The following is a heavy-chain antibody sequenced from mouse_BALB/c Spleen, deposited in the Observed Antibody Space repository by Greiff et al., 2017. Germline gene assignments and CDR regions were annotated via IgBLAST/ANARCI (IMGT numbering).Heavy chain of an antibody. CDR3: TRDLPYGNYGGYYAMDY. CDR1: GFTFSSYT. CDR2: ISSGGSYT. J-gene: IGHJ4*01. D-gene: IGHD2-10*02. V-gene: IGHV5-6-4*01. Sequence: EVKVVESGGGLVKPGGSLKLSCAASGFTFSSYTMSWVRQTPEKRLEWVATISSGGSYTYYPDSVKGRFTISRDNAKNTLYLQMSSLKSEDTAMYYCTRDLPYGNYGGYYAMDYWGQGTSVTVSS.